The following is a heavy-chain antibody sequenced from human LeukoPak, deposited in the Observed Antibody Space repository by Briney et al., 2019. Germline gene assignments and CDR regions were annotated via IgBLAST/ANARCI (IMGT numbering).Heavy chain of an antibody. CDR2: FDPKDGET. Sequence: ASVKVSCKVSGYTLTELSMHWVRQAPGKGLEWMGGFDPKDGETIYAQKFQGRVTMTEDTSTDTAYMELSSLRSEDTAVYYCATHLINDYYDSSLGDYWGQGTLVTVSS. V-gene: IGHV1-24*01. CDR1: GYTLTELS. D-gene: IGHD3-22*01. CDR3: ATHLINDYYDSSLGDY. J-gene: IGHJ4*02.